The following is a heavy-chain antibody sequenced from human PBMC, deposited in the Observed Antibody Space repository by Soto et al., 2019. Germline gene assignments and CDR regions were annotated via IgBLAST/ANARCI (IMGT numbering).Heavy chain of an antibody. CDR1: GFTFSSYA. D-gene: IGHD3-22*01. J-gene: IGHJ4*02. Sequence: GGSLRLSCAASGFTFSSYALSWVRQAPGKGLEWVSSISGTGNSPYYADSVMGRFTISRDNGKKTLYLQMNSLRAEDTAVYYCAKESYYDTSGYFPFDSWGQGTQVTVYS. CDR2: ISGTGNSP. V-gene: IGHV3-23*01. CDR3: AKESYYDTSGYFPFDS.